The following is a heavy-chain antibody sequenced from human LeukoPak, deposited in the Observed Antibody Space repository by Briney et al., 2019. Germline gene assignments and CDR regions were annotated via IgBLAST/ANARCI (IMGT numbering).Heavy chain of an antibody. CDR1: GYTFTSYG. Sequence: ASVKVSCKASGYTFTSYGISWVRQAPGQGLEWMGWINPNSGGTNYAQKFQGWVTMTRDTSISTAYMELSRLRSDDTAAYYCARGGVGIAAAADYWGQGTLVTVSS. CDR3: ARGGVGIAAAADY. D-gene: IGHD6-13*01. CDR2: INPNSGGT. V-gene: IGHV1-2*04. J-gene: IGHJ4*02.